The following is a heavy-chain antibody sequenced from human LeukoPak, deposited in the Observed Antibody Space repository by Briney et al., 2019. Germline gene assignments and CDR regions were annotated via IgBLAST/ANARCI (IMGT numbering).Heavy chain of an antibody. J-gene: IGHJ4*02. CDR3: ATAGRITNFEVPPYDFAY. V-gene: IGHV1-24*01. Sequence: ASVEVSCKVSGYTLSELSMHWVRQAPGKGLEWMGGFDPEDGETIYAQKIQGRVTMTEDTSTDTAYMELSSLRSEDTAVYYCATAGRITNFEVPPYDFAYWGQGTLVTVSS. CDR2: FDPEDGET. CDR1: GYTLSELS. D-gene: IGHD3-3*01.